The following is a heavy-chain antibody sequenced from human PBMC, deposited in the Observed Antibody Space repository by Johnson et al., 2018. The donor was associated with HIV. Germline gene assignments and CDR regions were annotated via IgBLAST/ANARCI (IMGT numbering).Heavy chain of an antibody. CDR3: AREGGVQFLGWIQSDDAFDI. D-gene: IGHD3-3*01. CDR2: IKQDGSEK. V-gene: IGHV3-7*01. Sequence: VQLVESGGGVVQPGGSLRLSCAASGFTFSRYWMSWVRQAPGKGLEWVANIKQDGSEKYYVDSVKGRFTISRYNAKNSLYLQMNSLRAEDMAVYYCAREGGVQFLGWIQSDDAFDIWGQGAMVTVSP. CDR1: GFTFSRYW. J-gene: IGHJ3*02.